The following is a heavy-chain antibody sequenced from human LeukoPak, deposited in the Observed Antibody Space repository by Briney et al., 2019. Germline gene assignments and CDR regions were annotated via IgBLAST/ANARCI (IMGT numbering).Heavy chain of an antibody. Sequence: PGGSLRLSCAASGFIFSDYYMTWIRQAPGKGLEWLSYISGSGSDTNYADSVKGRFTTSRDNAKNSLYLQMISLRAEDTAVYYCARVGSIAAAGTPDYWGQGTLVTVSS. CDR1: GFIFSDYY. J-gene: IGHJ4*02. V-gene: IGHV3-11*06. CDR3: ARVGSIAAAGTPDY. CDR2: ISGSGSDT. D-gene: IGHD6-13*01.